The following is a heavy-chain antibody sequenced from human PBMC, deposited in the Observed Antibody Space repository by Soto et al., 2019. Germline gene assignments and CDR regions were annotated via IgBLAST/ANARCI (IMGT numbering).Heavy chain of an antibody. CDR1: GYSISSGCF. D-gene: IGHD6-19*01. CDR2: MYHDGNT. Sequence: SETLSLTCAVSGYSISSGCFWGWIRQPPGKGLEWIANMYHDGNTHYNPSLKSRVTMSVDKSKNQFSLKLSSVTAADTAVYYCARVVYRSGWSFDYWGQGTLVTVSS. CDR3: ARVVYRSGWSFDY. J-gene: IGHJ4*02. V-gene: IGHV4-38-2*01.